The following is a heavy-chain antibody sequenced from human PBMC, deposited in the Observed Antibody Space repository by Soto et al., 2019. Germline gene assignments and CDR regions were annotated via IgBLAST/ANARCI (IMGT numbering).Heavy chain of an antibody. D-gene: IGHD3-10*01. J-gene: IGHJ4*02. CDR3: AKDRVTQYYYGSGDRFDY. CDR2: ISGSGGST. V-gene: IGHV3-23*01. CDR1: GFTFSSYA. Sequence: VQLLESGGGLVQPGGSLRLSCAASGFTFSSYAMSWVRQAPGKGLEWVSAISGSGGSTYYADSVKGRFTISRDNSKNTLYLQMNSLRAEDTAVYYCAKDRVTQYYYGSGDRFDYWGQGTLVTVSS.